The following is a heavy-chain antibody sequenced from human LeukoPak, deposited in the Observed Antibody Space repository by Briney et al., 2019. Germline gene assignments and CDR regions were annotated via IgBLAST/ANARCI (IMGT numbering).Heavy chain of an antibody. Sequence: GESLKISCMGSGYSFTSYWIGWVRQMPGRGLEWMGIIYPGDSDTRYSPSFQGQVTISADKSISTAYLQWSSLKASDTAMYYCARRLRHYYDSSGYYQHDAFDIWGQGTMVTVSS. D-gene: IGHD3-22*01. J-gene: IGHJ3*02. CDR3: ARRLRHYYDSSGYYQHDAFDI. CDR2: IYPGDSDT. V-gene: IGHV5-51*01. CDR1: GYSFTSYW.